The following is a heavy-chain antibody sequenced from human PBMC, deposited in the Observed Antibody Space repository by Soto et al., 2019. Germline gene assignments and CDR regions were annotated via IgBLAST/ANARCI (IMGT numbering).Heavy chain of an antibody. CDR1: GGTFSSYA. D-gene: IGHD6-19*01. CDR2: IIPIFGTA. Sequence: ASVKVSCKASGGTFSSYAISWVRQAPGQGLEWMGGIIPIFGTANYAQKFQGRVTITADKSTSTAYMELSSLRSEDTAVYYCASGSLAVAGTIYYYYRMDVWGQATKVTVYS. J-gene: IGHJ6*02. CDR3: ASGSLAVAGTIYYYYRMDV. V-gene: IGHV1-69*06.